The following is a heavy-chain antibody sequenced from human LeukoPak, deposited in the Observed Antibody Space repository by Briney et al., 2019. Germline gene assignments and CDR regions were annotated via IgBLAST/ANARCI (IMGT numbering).Heavy chain of an antibody. CDR1: GITFSNYA. D-gene: IGHD2-15*01. CDR2: IRGNGATT. CDR3: ARSNLGSGGRGPLRYGMDV. V-gene: IGHV3-23*01. J-gene: IGHJ6*02. Sequence: GGSLRLSCAASGITFSNYAMTWVRQAPGKGLEWVAAIRGNGATTHYPDSVKGRFTISRDNSKNTLYLQMNSLRAEDTAVYYCARSNLGSGGRGPLRYGMDVWGQGTTVTVSS.